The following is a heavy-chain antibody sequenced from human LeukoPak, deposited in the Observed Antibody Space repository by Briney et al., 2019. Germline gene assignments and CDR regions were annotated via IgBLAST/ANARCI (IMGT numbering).Heavy chain of an antibody. CDR2: IYPGDSDT. V-gene: IGHV5-51*01. CDR1: GYSFTSYW. D-gene: IGHD5-18*01. Sequence: GESLKISCKGSGYSFTSYWIGWVRQMPGKGLEWMGIIYPGDSDTRYSPSFQGQVTISAGKSISTAYLQWSSLKASDTAMYYCARQKDVDTAMVGGFDPWGQGTLVTVSS. J-gene: IGHJ5*02. CDR3: ARQKDVDTAMVGGFDP.